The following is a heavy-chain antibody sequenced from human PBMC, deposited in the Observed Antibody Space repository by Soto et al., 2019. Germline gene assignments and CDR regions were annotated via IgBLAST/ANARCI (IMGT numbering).Heavy chain of an antibody. V-gene: IGHV4-59*01. J-gene: IGHJ4*02. CDR2: IYYTGSP. CDR3: ARSVGAVPTKPYYFDS. CDR1: GGSISSYF. D-gene: IGHD6-13*01. Sequence: SETLSLTCTVSGGSISSYFWSWIRQPPGRGLEWIGYIYYTGSPYYNPSLTSRVTISLDMSNNQFSLRLSSLTAADTAVYFCARSVGAVPTKPYYFDSWGQGTLVTVSS.